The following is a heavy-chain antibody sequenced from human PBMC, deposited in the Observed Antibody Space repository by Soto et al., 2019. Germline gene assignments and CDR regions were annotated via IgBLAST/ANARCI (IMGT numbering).Heavy chain of an antibody. V-gene: IGHV2-5*02. Sequence: SGPTLVNHTQTLTLTCTFSAFSLSTSGVGVGWIRQPPGTALEWLALIYWDDDKRYSPSLKSRLTITKDTSKNQVVLTMTNMDPVDTATYYCAHRGPSGHLRYFDWLYVFDYWGQGTLVTVSS. CDR1: AFSLSTSGVG. CDR2: IYWDDDK. D-gene: IGHD3-9*01. CDR3: AHRGPSGHLRYFDWLYVFDY. J-gene: IGHJ4*02.